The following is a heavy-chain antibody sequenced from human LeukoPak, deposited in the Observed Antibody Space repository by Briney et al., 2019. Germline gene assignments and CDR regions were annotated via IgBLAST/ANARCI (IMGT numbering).Heavy chain of an antibody. CDR2: ISAYNGNT. J-gene: IGHJ6*02. D-gene: IGHD2-15*01. V-gene: IGHV1-18*01. CDR1: GYTFTSDV. Sequence: GASVKVSCKASGYTFTSDVISWGRQAPGQGREWMGWISAYNGNTNYAQKLQGRVTMTTDTSTSTAYMELRSLRSDDTAVYYCARELVVVAPDGMDVWGQGTTVTVSS. CDR3: ARELVVVAPDGMDV.